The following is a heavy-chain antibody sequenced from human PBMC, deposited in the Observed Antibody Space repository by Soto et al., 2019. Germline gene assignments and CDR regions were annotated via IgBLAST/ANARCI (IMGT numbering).Heavy chain of an antibody. CDR2: IGTGGDT. Sequence: ESGGGLVQPGGSLRLSCAASGVTFSNYDMHWVRQATGKGLEWVAAIGTGGDTYYPGSVKGRFTISRENAKNSLYLQMNSLRAVDTAVYYCAREGQSSAWNAWYFDLWGRGTLVTVSS. J-gene: IGHJ2*01. V-gene: IGHV3-13*01. D-gene: IGHD6-19*01. CDR1: GVTFSNYD. CDR3: AREGQSSAWNAWYFDL.